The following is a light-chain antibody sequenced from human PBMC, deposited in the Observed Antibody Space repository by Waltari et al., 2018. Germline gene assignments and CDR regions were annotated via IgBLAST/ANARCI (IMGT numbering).Light chain of an antibody. CDR1: SGSLSSTSY. V-gene: IGLV8-61*01. Sequence: QTVVTQEPSLSVSPGGTVTLTCALSSGSLSSTSYASWYQQSPGQTPPPLVYKANTRSSGVPDRFAGSVLGNKAVLIITGAQSEDESTYYCLLYMGSGIWVFGGGTKLTVL. CDR3: LLYMGSGIWV. J-gene: IGLJ3*02. CDR2: KAN.